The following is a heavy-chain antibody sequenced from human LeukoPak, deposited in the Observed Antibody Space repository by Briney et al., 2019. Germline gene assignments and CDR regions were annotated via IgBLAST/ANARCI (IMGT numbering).Heavy chain of an antibody. D-gene: IGHD1-26*01. V-gene: IGHV4-59*01. CDR2: IYYSGST. J-gene: IGHJ4*02. CDR3: ARDGINGKPFDY. Sequence: SETLSLTCTVSGGSSSSYYWSWIRQPPGKGLEWIGYIYYSGSTNYNPSLKSRVTISVDTAKNQFSLKLSSVTAADTAVYYCARDGINGKPFDYWGQRTLVTVSS. CDR1: GGSSSSYY.